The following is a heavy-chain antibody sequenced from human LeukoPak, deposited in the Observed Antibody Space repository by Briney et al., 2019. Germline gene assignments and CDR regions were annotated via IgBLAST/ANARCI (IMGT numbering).Heavy chain of an antibody. CDR2: IRYDGSNK. J-gene: IGHJ4*02. Sequence: GGSLRLSCAASGFTFSSYGMHWVRQAPGKGLEWLAFIRYDGSNKYYADSVKGRFTISRDNSKNTLYLQMNSLRAEDTAVYYCAKPELLWFGEFNYDYWGQGTLVTVSS. V-gene: IGHV3-30*02. CDR3: AKPELLWFGEFNYDY. D-gene: IGHD3-10*01. CDR1: GFTFSSYG.